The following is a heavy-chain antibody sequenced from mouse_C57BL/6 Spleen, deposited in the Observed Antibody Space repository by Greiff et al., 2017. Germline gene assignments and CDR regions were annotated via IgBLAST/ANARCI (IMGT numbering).Heavy chain of an antibody. D-gene: IGHD1-1*01. J-gene: IGHJ3*01. CDR2: INSDGGST. V-gene: IGHV5-2*01. Sequence: EVKVVESGGGLVQPGESLKLSCESNEYEFPSHDMSWVRKTPEKRLELVAAINSDGGSTYYPDTMERRFIISRDNTKKTLYLQMSSLRSEDTALYYCARQAGIYYYGSSYGNWFAYWGQGTLVTVSA. CDR1: EYEFPSHD. CDR3: ARQAGIYYYGSSYGNWFAY.